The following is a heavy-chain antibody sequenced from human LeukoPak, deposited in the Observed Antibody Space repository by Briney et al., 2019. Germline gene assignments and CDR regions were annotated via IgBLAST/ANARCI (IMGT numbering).Heavy chain of an antibody. CDR1: GYTFTSYY. CDR2: INPSGGST. V-gene: IGHV1-46*01. J-gene: IGHJ4*02. Sequence: GASVKVSCKASGYTFTSYYMHWVRQAPGQGLEWMGIINPSGGSTSYAQKFQGRVTMTRDTSTSTAYMELSSLRSEDTAVYYCARAAGALRVFDYWGQGTLVTVSS. CDR3: ARAAGALRVFDY. D-gene: IGHD1-26*01.